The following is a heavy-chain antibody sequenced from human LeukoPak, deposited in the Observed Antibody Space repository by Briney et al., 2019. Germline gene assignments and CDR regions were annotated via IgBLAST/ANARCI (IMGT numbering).Heavy chain of an antibody. D-gene: IGHD3-10*01. CDR3: ARERSSGSYHPFDP. V-gene: IGHV3-7*01. J-gene: IGHJ5*02. CDR2: IKQDGSEK. CDR1: GFTFSSYW. Sequence: GGSLRLSCVASGFTFSSYWMSWVRQTPGKGLEWVANIKQDGSEKNYVDSVKGRFTISRDNAKNSLYLQMNSLRADDTAVYYCARERSSGSYHPFDPWGQGTLATVSS.